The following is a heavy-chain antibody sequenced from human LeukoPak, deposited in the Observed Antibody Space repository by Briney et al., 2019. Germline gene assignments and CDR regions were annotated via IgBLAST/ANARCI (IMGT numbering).Heavy chain of an antibody. D-gene: IGHD3-3*01. CDR3: AKDGFHDFWSGYYVY. CDR1: GFTFSSYG. V-gene: IGHV3-30*02. Sequence: GGXLRLSCAASGFTFSSYGMHWVRQAPGKGLEWVAFIRYDGSNKYYADSVKGRFTISRDNSKNTLYLQMNSLSAEDTAVYYCAKDGFHDFWSGYYVYWGQGTLVTVSS. J-gene: IGHJ4*02. CDR2: IRYDGSNK.